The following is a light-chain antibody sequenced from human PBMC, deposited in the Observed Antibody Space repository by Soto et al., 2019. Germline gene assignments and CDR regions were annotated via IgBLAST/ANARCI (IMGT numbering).Light chain of an antibody. Sequence: EIELTQSPATLSLSPGERATLSCRASQSINTYLAWYQQKPGQAPRLLIYDASNGATGIPARFSGSGSGTDFTINISSLEPEDFSIYYCQQYNTWRFGHGTTVDLK. V-gene: IGKV3-11*01. J-gene: IGKJ3*01. CDR1: QSINTY. CDR3: QQYNTWR. CDR2: DAS.